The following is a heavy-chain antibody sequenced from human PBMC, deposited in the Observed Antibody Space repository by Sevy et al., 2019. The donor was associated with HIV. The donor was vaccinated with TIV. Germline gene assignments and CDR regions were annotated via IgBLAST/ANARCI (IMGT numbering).Heavy chain of an antibody. CDR2: MNPNSGNT. CDR1: GYTFTSYD. Sequence: ASVKVSCKASGYTFTSYDSNWVRQATGQGLEWMGWMNPNSGNTGYAQKFQGRVTITRNTSISTAYMQLSSLRSEDTAVYYCARGSYCSSTSCHDAFDIWGHGTMVTVS. D-gene: IGHD2-2*01. CDR3: ARGSYCSSTSCHDAFDI. J-gene: IGHJ3*02. V-gene: IGHV1-8*03.